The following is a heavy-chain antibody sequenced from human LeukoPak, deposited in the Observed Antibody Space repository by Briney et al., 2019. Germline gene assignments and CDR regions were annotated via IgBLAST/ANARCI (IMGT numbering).Heavy chain of an antibody. CDR2: IYYSGST. J-gene: IGHJ3*02. V-gene: IGHV4-59*01. Sequence: PSETLSLTCTVSGGSISSYYWSWIRQPPGKGLEWIGYIYYSGSTNYNPSLKSRVTISVDTSKNQFSLKLSSVTAADTAVYYCARVCQYSSSCSDAFDIWGQGTMVTVSS. CDR1: GGSISSYY. D-gene: IGHD6-13*01. CDR3: ARVCQYSSSCSDAFDI.